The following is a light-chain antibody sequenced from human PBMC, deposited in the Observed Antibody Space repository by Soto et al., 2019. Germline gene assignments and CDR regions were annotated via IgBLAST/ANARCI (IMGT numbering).Light chain of an antibody. CDR3: QSYDSSLSSHVV. CDR1: SSNIGAGYD. CDR2: ANI. J-gene: IGLJ2*01. Sequence: QSVLTQPPSVSGAPGQRVTISSTGSSSNIGAGYDVHWYQQLPGTATKLLIYANINRPSGVPDRFSGSKSGTSASLAITGLQAEDEADYYCQSYDSSLSSHVVFGGGTKVTVL. V-gene: IGLV1-40*01.